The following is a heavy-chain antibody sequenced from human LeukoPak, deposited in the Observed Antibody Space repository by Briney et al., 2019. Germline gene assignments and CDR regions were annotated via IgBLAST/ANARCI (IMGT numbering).Heavy chain of an antibody. CDR2: ISSSSSYI. Sequence: GGSLRLSCAASGFTFSSYSMNWVRQAPGKGLEWVSSISSSSSYIYYADSVKGRFTISRDNAKNSPYLQMNSLRAEDTAVYYCARASGIAAAGTTVVLGMDVWGQGTTVTVSS. CDR3: ARASGIAAAGTTVVLGMDV. D-gene: IGHD6-13*01. J-gene: IGHJ6*02. V-gene: IGHV3-21*01. CDR1: GFTFSSYS.